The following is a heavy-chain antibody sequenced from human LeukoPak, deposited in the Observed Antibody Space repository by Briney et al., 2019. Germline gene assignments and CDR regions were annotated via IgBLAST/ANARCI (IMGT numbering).Heavy chain of an antibody. D-gene: IGHD2/OR15-2a*01. V-gene: IGHV3-23*01. J-gene: IGHJ6*03. Sequence: PGGSLRLSCAASGFTFSSYDMSWVRQAPGKGLEWVSSIPATGYTTYYPDSVMGRFTVSRDNSENTLYLQMNTLRAEDTAVYYCAKRGNQALAHHYLDVWGKGTTVSVSS. CDR2: IPATGYTT. CDR1: GFTFSSYD. CDR3: AKRGNQALAHHYLDV.